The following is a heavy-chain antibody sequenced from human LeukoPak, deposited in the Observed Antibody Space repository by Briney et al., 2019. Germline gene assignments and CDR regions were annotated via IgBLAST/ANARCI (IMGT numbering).Heavy chain of an antibody. V-gene: IGHV4-4*07. J-gene: IGHJ3*02. CDR1: GASISSYY. Sequence: SETLSLTCNVSGASISSYYWSWIRQPAGKGLEWIGRIYTSANTNYSPSFKSRATISIDRSKNQFSLNLPSVTTADTAVYYCARDRIWNDAGHDPFDIWGQGTMVTVSS. CDR2: IYTSANT. D-gene: IGHD1-1*01. CDR3: ARDRIWNDAGHDPFDI.